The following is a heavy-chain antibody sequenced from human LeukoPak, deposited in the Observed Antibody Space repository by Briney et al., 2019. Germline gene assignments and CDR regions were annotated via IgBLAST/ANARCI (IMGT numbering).Heavy chain of an antibody. CDR3: ARHADLGYDFWSGYYPNYFDY. D-gene: IGHD3-3*01. Sequence: KSGGSLRLSCAASGFTFSSYSMNWVRQAPGKGLEWVSSISSSSSYIYYADSVKGRFTISRDNAKNSLYLQMNSLRAEDTAVYYCARHADLGYDFWSGYYPNYFDYWGQGTLVTVSS. J-gene: IGHJ4*02. V-gene: IGHV3-21*01. CDR1: GFTFSSYS. CDR2: ISSSSSYI.